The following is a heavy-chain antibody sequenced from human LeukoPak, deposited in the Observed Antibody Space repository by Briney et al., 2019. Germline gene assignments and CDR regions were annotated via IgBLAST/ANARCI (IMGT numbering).Heavy chain of an antibody. J-gene: IGHJ4*02. CDR3: ARADYYGSGSYSLMYYFDY. CDR1: GGSISSYY. CDR2: IYYSGST. D-gene: IGHD3-10*01. Sequence: SETLSLTCTVSGGSISSYYWSWIRQPPGKGLEWIGYIYYSGSTNYNPSLKSRVTISVDTSKNQFSLKLSSVTAADTAVYYCARADYYGSGSYSLMYYFDYWGQGTLVTVSS. V-gene: IGHV4-59*08.